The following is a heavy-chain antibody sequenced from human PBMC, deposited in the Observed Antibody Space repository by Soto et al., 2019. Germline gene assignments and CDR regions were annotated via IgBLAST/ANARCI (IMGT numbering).Heavy chain of an antibody. CDR1: GFTFGGFG. J-gene: IGHJ4*02. CDR3: ARDPGKDEAMEC. CDR2: IWHDGREK. Sequence: QVQVVESGGGVVQPGTSLRLSCVGSGFTFGGFGMHWVRKAPGKGLEWVAVIWHDGREKYYAESVEGRFTVSRDNRKNTMYLQMNSLRAEATAVYYCARDPGKDEAMECWGQGTLVTVSS. D-gene: IGHD1-1*01. V-gene: IGHV3-33*08.